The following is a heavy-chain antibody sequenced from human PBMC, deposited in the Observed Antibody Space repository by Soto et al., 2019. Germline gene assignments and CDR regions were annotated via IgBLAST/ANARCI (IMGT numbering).Heavy chain of an antibody. J-gene: IGHJ6*03. D-gene: IGHD4-17*01. CDR3: ARGFSTTVTTNYYYMDV. V-gene: IGHV1-69*02. Sequence: GASVKVSCKASAGTFSSYTISWVRQAPGQGLEWMGRIIPILGIANYAQKFQGRVTITADKSTSTAYMELSSLRSEDTAVYYCARGFSTTVTTNYYYMDVWGKGTTVTVSS. CDR2: IIPILGIA. CDR1: AGTFSSYT.